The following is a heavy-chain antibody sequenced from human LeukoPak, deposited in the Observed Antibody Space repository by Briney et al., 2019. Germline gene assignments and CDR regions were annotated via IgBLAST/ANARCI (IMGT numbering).Heavy chain of an antibody. CDR1: GGSISSGSYY. D-gene: IGHD3-9*01. J-gene: IGHJ4*02. CDR2: IYTSGST. CDR3: ARRSPNYDILTGYYGGGFDY. V-gene: IGHV4-61*02. Sequence: SETLSLTCTVSGGSISSGSYYWSWIRQPAGKGLEWIGRIYTSGSTNYNPSLKSRVTISVDTSKNQFSLKLSSVTAADTAVYYCARRSPNYDILTGYYGGGFDYWGQGTLVTVSS.